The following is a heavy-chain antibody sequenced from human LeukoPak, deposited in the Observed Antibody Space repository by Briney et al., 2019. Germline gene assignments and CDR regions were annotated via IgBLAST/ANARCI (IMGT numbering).Heavy chain of an antibody. CDR2: INHSGST. D-gene: IGHD3-10*01. CDR1: GGSFSGYY. V-gene: IGHV4-34*01. J-gene: IGHJ5*02. CDR3: ARASVRLVRGVMGNWFDP. Sequence: SETLSLTCAVYGGSFSGYYWSWIRQPPGKGLEWIGEINHSGSTNYNPSLKSRVTISVDTSKNQFSLKLSSVTAADTAVYYCARASVRLVRGVMGNWFDPWGQGTQVTVSS.